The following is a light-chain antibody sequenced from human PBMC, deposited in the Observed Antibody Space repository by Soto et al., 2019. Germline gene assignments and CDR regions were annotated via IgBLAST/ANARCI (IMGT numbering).Light chain of an antibody. CDR1: QSISSW. V-gene: IGKV1-5*01. J-gene: IGKJ1*01. CDR2: DAS. Sequence: DIQMTQSPSTLSASVGERVTITCRASQSISSWLAWYQQKPGKAPKLLIYDASSLESGVPSRFSGSGSGTEFTHTISSLQPDDFATYYCQQYNSYRTFGQGTKVDIK. CDR3: QQYNSYRT.